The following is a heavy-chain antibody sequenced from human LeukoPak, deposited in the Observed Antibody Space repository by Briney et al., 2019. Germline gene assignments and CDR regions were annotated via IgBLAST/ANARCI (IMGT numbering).Heavy chain of an antibody. CDR1: GYTLTELS. CDR2: FDPEDGET. CDR3: ATGGYTVRGYYDSSGVWFDP. J-gene: IGHJ5*02. Sequence: ASVNVSCKVSGYTLTELSMHWVRQAPGKGLEWMGGFDPEDGETIYAQKFQGRVTMNEDTSTDTAYMELSSLRSEDTAAYYCATGGYTVRGYYDSSGVWFDPWGQGTLVTVSS. V-gene: IGHV1-24*01. D-gene: IGHD3-22*01.